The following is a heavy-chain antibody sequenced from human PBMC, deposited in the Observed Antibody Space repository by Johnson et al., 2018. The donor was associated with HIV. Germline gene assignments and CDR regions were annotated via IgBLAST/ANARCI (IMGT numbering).Heavy chain of an antibody. CDR2: ISYDGSHK. J-gene: IGHJ3*02. D-gene: IGHD6-6*01. CDR3: AKDRRTYSSSADAFDI. Sequence: QMLLVESGGGLVQPGGSLRLSCAASGFTFSSYWMHWVRQAPGKGLAWVAVISYDGSHKYYADSVQGRFTISRDNSKNTLYLQMNSLRAEDTAVYYCAKDRRTYSSSADAFDIWGQGTMVTVSS. CDR1: GFTFSSYW. V-gene: IGHV3-30*18.